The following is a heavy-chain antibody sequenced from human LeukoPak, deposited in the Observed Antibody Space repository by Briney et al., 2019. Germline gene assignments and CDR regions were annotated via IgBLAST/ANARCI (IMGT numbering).Heavy chain of an antibody. J-gene: IGHJ4*02. Sequence: ASVKVSCKASGYTFTGYYMHWVRQAPGQGLVWMGWINPNSGGTNYAQKFQGWVTMTRDTSISTAYMELSRLRSDDTAVYYCARARHRIAVAGIYYWGQGTLVTVSS. CDR3: ARARHRIAVAGIYY. V-gene: IGHV1-2*04. D-gene: IGHD6-19*01. CDR2: INPNSGGT. CDR1: GYTFTGYY.